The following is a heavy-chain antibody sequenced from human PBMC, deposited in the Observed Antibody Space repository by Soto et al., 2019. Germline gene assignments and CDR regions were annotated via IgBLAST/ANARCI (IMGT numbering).Heavy chain of an antibody. V-gene: IGHV3-23*01. Sequence: EVQLLESGGGLVQPGGSLRLSCAASGFTFSSYAMSWVRQAPGKGLEWVSVISGSGGSTYYADSVKGRFTISRDNSKNTPYLIRTSLRAADMALSYWAKRIWGGWYFHLWGRDTLVTVSS. CDR2: ISGSGGST. CDR1: GFTFSSYA. J-gene: IGHJ2*01. D-gene: IGHD7-27*01. CDR3: AKRIWGGWYFHL.